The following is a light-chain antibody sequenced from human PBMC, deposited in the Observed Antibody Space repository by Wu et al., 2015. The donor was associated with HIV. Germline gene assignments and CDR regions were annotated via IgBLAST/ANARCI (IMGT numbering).Light chain of an antibody. CDR1: QSINSN. J-gene: IGKJ2*01. Sequence: EIVLTQSPGTLSLSPGERATLFCRASQSINSNLVWYQQKPGRAPRLLIYDASTRATGTPGRFSGRGSGTEFTLTINSMQSEDFAIYYCQQYNNWPRHTFGQGTKLEI. V-gene: IGKV3-15*01. CDR2: DAS. CDR3: QQYNNWPRHT.